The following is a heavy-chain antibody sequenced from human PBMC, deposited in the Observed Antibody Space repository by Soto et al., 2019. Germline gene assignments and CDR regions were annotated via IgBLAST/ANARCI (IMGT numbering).Heavy chain of an antibody. J-gene: IGHJ4*02. V-gene: IGHV4-4*02. Sequence: QVQLQESGPGLVKPSGTLSLTCAVSGGSIRSNNWWSWVRQPPGKGLEWMGEIFQSESTNYNPSLKTRVTISVDNSKNQFSLKLSSVTAADTAVYYCARVYSGSYSDYWGQGTLVTVSS. CDR2: IFQSEST. CDR1: GGSIRSNNW. D-gene: IGHD1-26*01. CDR3: ARVYSGSYSDY.